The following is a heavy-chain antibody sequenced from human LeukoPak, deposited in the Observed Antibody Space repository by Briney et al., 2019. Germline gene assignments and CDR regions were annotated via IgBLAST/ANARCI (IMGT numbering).Heavy chain of an antibody. V-gene: IGHV3-23*01. Sequence: GGSLRLSCTVSGFTLSSYEMTWFRQAPGKGLEWVSSIGYGGADSHYADSVKGRFTISRDNSKNTLYLQMNSLRAEDTAVYYCARGSPATRIYWGQGTLVTVSS. D-gene: IGHD2-15*01. CDR1: GFTLSSYE. CDR2: IGYGGADS. CDR3: ARGSPATRIY. J-gene: IGHJ4*02.